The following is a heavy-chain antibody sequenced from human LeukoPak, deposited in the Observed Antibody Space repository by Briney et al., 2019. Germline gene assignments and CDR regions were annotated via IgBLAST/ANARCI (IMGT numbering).Heavy chain of an antibody. CDR1: GFNFGDHD. V-gene: IGHV3-49*04. CDR2: IRGRAYGGTT. Sequence: GGSLRLSCAASGFNFGDHDMSWVRQAPGKGLEWVGLIRGRAYGGTTEYAPSVKGTFTISRDNSKSIAYLHMNSLNTEDTAVYYCTTLIKDTTVGFLDIWGQGTMVTVSS. CDR3: TTLIKDTTVGFLDI. D-gene: IGHD2-15*01. J-gene: IGHJ3*02.